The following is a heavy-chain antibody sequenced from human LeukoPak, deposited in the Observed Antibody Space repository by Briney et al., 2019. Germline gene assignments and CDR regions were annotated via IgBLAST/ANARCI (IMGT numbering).Heavy chain of an antibody. CDR2: MNPNSGNT. CDR3: AKRRFSSSWYGAFDI. D-gene: IGHD6-13*01. Sequence: ASVKVSCKASGYTFTSYDINWVRQATGQGLEWVGWMNPNSGNTGYAQKFQGRITITRNTSISTAYMELSSLRSEDTAVYYCAKRRFSSSWYGAFDIWGQGTMVTVSS. J-gene: IGHJ3*02. CDR1: GYTFTSYD. V-gene: IGHV1-8*03.